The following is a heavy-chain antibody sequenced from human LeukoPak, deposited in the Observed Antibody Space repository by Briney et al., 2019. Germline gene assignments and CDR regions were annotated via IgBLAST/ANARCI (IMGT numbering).Heavy chain of an antibody. V-gene: IGHV1-69*01. Sequence: SVKVSCKASGGTFSSYAISWVRQAPGQGLEWMGGIIPIFGTANYAQKFQGRVTITADESTSTAYMELSSLRSEDTAVYYCASRLTYRIAHLAGYFDLWAVAPWSLSPQ. CDR2: IIPIFGTA. J-gene: IGHJ2*01. CDR3: ASRLTYRIAHLAGYFDL. CDR1: GGTFSSYA. D-gene: IGHD4/OR15-4a*01.